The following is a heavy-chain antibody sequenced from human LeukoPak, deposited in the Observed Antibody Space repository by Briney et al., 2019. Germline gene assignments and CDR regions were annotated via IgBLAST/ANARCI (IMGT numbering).Heavy chain of an antibody. CDR3: AKGGSTVVTGGYYMDV. V-gene: IGHV3-74*01. Sequence: GGSLRLSCAASGFTFSSFWMHWVRQAPGKGLVWVSRINTDGSSTDYADSVKGRFTISRDNAKNTLYLQMNSLGAEDTAVYYCAKGGSTVVTGGYYMDVWGKGTTVTVSS. CDR2: INTDGSST. J-gene: IGHJ6*03. CDR1: GFTFSSFW. D-gene: IGHD4-23*01.